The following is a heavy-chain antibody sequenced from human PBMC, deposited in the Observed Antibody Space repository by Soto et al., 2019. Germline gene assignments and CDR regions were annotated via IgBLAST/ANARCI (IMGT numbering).Heavy chain of an antibody. CDR2: ISYDGDDQ. V-gene: IGHV3-30*18. CDR1: GFPLSSYG. CDR3: AKDRGHIAVAAITGGGDFHI. Sequence: QLLESGGGVVKPGTSLRLSCVASGFPLSSYGRHWVRQAPGKGRGGVAAISYDGDDQYYGDSVRGRFTISRDNSESTVYLQMNSLRADDTGVYYCAKDRGHIAVAAITGGGDFHIWGRGTMVAVSS. D-gene: IGHD6-19*01. J-gene: IGHJ3*02.